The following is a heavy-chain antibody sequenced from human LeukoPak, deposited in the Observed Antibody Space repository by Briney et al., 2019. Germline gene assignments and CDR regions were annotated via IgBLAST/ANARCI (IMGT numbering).Heavy chain of an antibody. Sequence: ASEKVSCKASGYTFTSYGISWVRQAPGQGLEWMGWISAYNGNTNSAQKLQGRVTMTTDTTTSTAYMELRSLRSDDTAVYYCARERSSWSGGYFDYWGQGTLVTVSS. J-gene: IGHJ4*02. CDR2: ISAYNGNT. CDR3: ARERSSWSGGYFDY. V-gene: IGHV1-18*04. CDR1: GYTFTSYG. D-gene: IGHD6-6*01.